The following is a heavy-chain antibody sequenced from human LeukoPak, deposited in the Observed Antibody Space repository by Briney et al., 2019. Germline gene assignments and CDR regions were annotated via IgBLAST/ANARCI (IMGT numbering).Heavy chain of an antibody. J-gene: IGHJ4*02. D-gene: IGHD4-17*01. Sequence: GASVKVSCKASGYTFTSYAISWVRQAPGQVLEWMGGIIPIFGTANYAQKFQGRVTITADKSTSTAYMELSSLRSEDTAVYYCARGGDDYGDYRFKMLDYWGQGTLVTVSS. CDR3: ARGGDDYGDYRFKMLDY. CDR2: IIPIFGTA. CDR1: GYTFTSYA. V-gene: IGHV1-69*06.